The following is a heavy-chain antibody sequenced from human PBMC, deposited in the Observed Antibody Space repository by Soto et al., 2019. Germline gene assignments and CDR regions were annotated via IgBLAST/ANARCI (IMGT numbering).Heavy chain of an antibody. Sequence: GGSLRLSCAASGFSFGSYALSWVRQAPGKGLEWVSTISGSGGKTFYADSVKGRFSISRDTSQNTVYLQMNSLRADDTAIYYCARCSYLDYWGQGTRVTVSS. CDR2: ISGSGGKT. J-gene: IGHJ4*02. CDR1: GFSFGSYA. V-gene: IGHV3-23*01. CDR3: ARCSYLDY. D-gene: IGHD6-19*01.